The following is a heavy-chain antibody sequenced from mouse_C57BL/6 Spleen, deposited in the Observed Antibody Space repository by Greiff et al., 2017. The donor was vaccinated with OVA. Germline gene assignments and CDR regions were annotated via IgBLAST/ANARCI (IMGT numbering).Heavy chain of an antibody. CDR2: INPSSGYT. V-gene: IGHV1-7*01. Sequence: VHLVESGAELAKPGASVKLSCKASGYTFTSYWMHWVKQRPGQGLEWIGYINPSSGYTKYNQKIKDKATLTADKSSSTAYMQLSSLTYEDAAVYYCATITGRSFDYWGQGTTLSVSS. D-gene: IGHD4-1*01. CDR3: ATITGRSFDY. J-gene: IGHJ2*01. CDR1: GYTFTSYW.